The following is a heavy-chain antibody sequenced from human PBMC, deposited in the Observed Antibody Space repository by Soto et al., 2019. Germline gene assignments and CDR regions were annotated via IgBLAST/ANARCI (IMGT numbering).Heavy chain of an antibody. J-gene: IGHJ4*02. D-gene: IGHD3-3*01. V-gene: IGHV5-51*01. CDR2: IYPSDSDT. CDR3: ARGGVSTRTFDY. Sequence: CKGSGYNFAGYWIAWVRQMPGKGLELMGIIYPSDSDTRYRPSFQGQVTISADKSISSAYLQWSSLRASDTAMYYCARGGVSTRTFDYWGQGTPVTVSS. CDR1: GYNFAGYW.